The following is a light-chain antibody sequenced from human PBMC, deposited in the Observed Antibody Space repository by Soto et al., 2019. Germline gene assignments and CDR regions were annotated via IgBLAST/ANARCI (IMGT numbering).Light chain of an antibody. CDR2: GAS. CDR1: QSVSSSY. CDR3: QQYGSSFLT. J-gene: IGKJ4*01. Sequence: EIVLTQSPGTLSLSPGERATLSCRASQSVSSSYLAWYQQNPGQAPRLLIYGASSRATGIPDRFSGSGSGTDFTLTISRLEPEDFAVYYCQQYGSSFLTFGGGTKVEIK. V-gene: IGKV3-20*01.